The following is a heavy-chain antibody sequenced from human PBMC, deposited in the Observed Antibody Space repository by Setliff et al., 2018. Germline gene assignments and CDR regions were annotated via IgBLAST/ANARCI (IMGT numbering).Heavy chain of an antibody. CDR1: GGPFSDYY. CDR2: INQSGNT. D-gene: IGHD3-3*01. J-gene: IGHJ4*02. V-gene: IGHV4-34*01. Sequence: LSLTCTVYGGPFSDYYWGWIRQSPGKRPEWIAEINQSGNTNYNPSLNSRVSVSVDTPTNQFSLKVFSVTAADTAVYYCRFWSSYYKNDYWAQGTLVTVPQ. CDR3: RFWSSYYKNDY.